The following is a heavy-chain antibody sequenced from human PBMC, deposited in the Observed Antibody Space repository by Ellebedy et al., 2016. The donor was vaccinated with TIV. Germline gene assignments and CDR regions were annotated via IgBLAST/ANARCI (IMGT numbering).Heavy chain of an antibody. V-gene: IGHV1-2*02. J-gene: IGHJ5*01. D-gene: IGHD7-27*01. CDR3: ARDLGSEFDS. CDR1: GYVFTDSY. CDR2: IDPKYGGT. Sequence: AASVKVSCKASGYVFTDSYIYWVRQAPGQGLEWMGWIDPKYGGTMYTQKFQGRVTMTRDTSLSTVYMELTSLKSADTAVFYCARDLGSEFDSWGQGTLVTVSS.